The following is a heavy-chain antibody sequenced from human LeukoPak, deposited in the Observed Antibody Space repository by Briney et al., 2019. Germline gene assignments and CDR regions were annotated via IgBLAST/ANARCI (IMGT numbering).Heavy chain of an antibody. CDR2: IYTSGST. V-gene: IGHV4-4*07. CDR1: GGSISSYY. D-gene: IGHD3-3*01. CDR3: ARDSPYYDFWSAAEWFDP. Sequence: SETLSLTCTVSGGSISSYYWSWIRQPAGKGLEWIGRIYTSGSTSYNPSLKSRVTMSVDTSKNQFSLKLSSVTAADTAVYYCARDSPYYDFWSAAEWFDPWGQGTLVTVSS. J-gene: IGHJ5*02.